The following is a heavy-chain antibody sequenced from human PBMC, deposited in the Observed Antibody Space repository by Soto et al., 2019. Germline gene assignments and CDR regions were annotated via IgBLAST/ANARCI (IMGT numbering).Heavy chain of an antibody. Sequence: ATVKVSCKASGRTFGRYAISWVLPAPGQGHDWMGGIIPIFGTANYAQKFKDGVTITADECKSPAYMELSSLRSEDTAVYYGATDYYDSSGERCCGRGTRV. V-gene: IGHV1-69*13. CDR1: GRTFGRYA. CDR2: IIPIFGTA. D-gene: IGHD3-22*01. J-gene: IGHJ4*02. CDR3: ATDYYDSSGERC.